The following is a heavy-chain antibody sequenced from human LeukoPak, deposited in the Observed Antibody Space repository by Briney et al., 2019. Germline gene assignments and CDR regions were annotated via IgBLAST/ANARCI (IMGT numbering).Heavy chain of an antibody. J-gene: IGHJ6*03. V-gene: IGHV4-59*13. Sequence: SETLSLTCTVSVGSFSSYYWIWTPQPPGKGLEGLGYIYYSGSTNYNPSLKSRVTISVDTSKSQFSLKLSSVTAADTAVYYCARDRRIAALEDYYYYMDVWGKGTTVTVSS. D-gene: IGHD6-6*01. CDR3: ARDRRIAALEDYYYYMDV. CDR1: VGSFSSYY. CDR2: IYYSGST.